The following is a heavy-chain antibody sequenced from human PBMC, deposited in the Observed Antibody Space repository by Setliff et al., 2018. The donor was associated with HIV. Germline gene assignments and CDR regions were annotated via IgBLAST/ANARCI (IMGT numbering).Heavy chain of an antibody. CDR1: GGSASNSRYY. Sequence: PSETLSLTCTVSGGSASNSRYYWAWIRQPPGKGLEYIGSIYYNEKTYYSPSLKSRVTISIDTSKNQFSLSLTSVTGADTAVYYCAKDTLGSGSYYNAVDYWGQGTLVTVSS. CDR3: AKDTLGSGSYYNAVDY. J-gene: IGHJ4*02. D-gene: IGHD3-10*01. CDR2: IYYNEKT. V-gene: IGHV4-39*07.